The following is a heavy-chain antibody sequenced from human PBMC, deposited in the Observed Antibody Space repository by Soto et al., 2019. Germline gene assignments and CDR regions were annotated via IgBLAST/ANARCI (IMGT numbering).Heavy chain of an antibody. CDR2: VSHDGRNT. Sequence: GGSLRLCCAASGVTFSDYAMDWVRQAPGKGLEWVAVVSHDGRNTHYADSVKGRFTISRDSSKNTVSLEMTSLRAEDTAVYYCAKGGRQWLVTSDFNYWGQGALVTVSS. J-gene: IGHJ4*02. V-gene: IGHV3-30*18. D-gene: IGHD6-19*01. CDR3: AKGGRQWLVTSDFNY. CDR1: GVTFSDYA.